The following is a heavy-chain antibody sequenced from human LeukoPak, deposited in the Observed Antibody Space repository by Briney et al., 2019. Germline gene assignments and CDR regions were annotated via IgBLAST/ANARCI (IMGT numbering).Heavy chain of an antibody. CDR3: ARHTGDFWSGYYSHFDY. Sequence: SETLSLTCTVSGGSISSYYWSWIRQPAGKGLEWIGSIYYSGSTYYNPSLKSRVTISVDTSKNQFSLKLSSVTAADTAVYYCARHTGDFWSGYYSHFDYWGQGTLVTVSS. CDR2: IYYSGST. V-gene: IGHV4-59*05. CDR1: GGSISSYY. J-gene: IGHJ4*02. D-gene: IGHD3-3*01.